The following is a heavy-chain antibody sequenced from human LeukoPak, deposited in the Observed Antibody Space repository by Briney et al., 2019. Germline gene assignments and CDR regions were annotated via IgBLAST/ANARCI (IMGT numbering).Heavy chain of an antibody. Sequence: GGSLRLSCAASGFTFSSYGMHWVRQAPGKGLEWVAVISYDGSNKYYADSVKGRFTISRDNSKNTLYMQMNSLRAEDTAVYFCAKDGGSSYGYRDFWGQGTLVTVSS. CDR2: ISYDGSNK. D-gene: IGHD5-18*01. CDR1: GFTFSSYG. CDR3: AKDGGSSYGYRDF. V-gene: IGHV3-30*18. J-gene: IGHJ4*02.